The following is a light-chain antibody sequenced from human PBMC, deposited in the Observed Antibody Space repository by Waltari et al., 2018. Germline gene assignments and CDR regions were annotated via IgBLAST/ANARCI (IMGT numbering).Light chain of an antibody. CDR3: HQSRSLPYT. CDR2: YAS. J-gene: IGKJ2*01. CDR1: QSIGSN. V-gene: IGKV6-21*01. Sequence: EIVLTRSPDFQSVTPKEKVTITCRASQSIGSNLHWYQQKLDQSPKLLIKYASQSFSGVPSRFSGSGSGTDFTLTINSLEAEDAATYYCHQSRSLPYTFGQGTKLEIK.